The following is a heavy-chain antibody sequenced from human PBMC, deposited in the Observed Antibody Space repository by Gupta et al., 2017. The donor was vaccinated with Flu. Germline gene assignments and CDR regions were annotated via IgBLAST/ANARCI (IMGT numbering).Heavy chain of an antibody. V-gene: IGHV3-9*01. CDR2: ITWNSGTI. CDR3: AKDMSVSGSFSWASDY. J-gene: IGHJ4*02. D-gene: IGHD1-1*01. Sequence: EVQLVESGGGLVQPGRSLRLSCAASGFTFDDYAMHWFRQAPGKGLEWVSGITWNSGTIHYADSVKGRFIISRDNAKNSLYLQMNSLRAEDTALYYCAKDMSVSGSFSWASDYWGQGTLVTVSS. CDR1: GFTFDDYA.